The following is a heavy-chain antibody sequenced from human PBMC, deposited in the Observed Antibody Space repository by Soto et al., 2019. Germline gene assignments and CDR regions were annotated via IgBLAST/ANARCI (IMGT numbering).Heavy chain of an antibody. D-gene: IGHD1-1*01. CDR1: GLTFSSFA. CDR2: ISISGGRT. V-gene: IGHV3-23*01. Sequence: GGSLRLSCAASGLTFSSFAMSWVRQAPGKGLEWVSAISISGGRTYYADSVKGRLTISRDNSKNTLHLQMNSLRAGDTAVYYCATGGNWSRTDYYYYGMDVWGQGTTVTVSS. CDR3: ATGGNWSRTDYYYYGMDV. J-gene: IGHJ6*02.